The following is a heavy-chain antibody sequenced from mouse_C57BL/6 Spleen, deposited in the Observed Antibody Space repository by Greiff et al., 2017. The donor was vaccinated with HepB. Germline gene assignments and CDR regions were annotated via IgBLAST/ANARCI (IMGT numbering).Heavy chain of an antibody. D-gene: IGHD1-1*02. CDR1: GYTFTDYY. V-gene: IGHV1-26*01. J-gene: IGHJ2*01. CDR3: ARRWGYYFDY. Sequence: VQLQQSGPELVKPGASVKISCKASGYTFTDYYMNWVKQSHGKSLEWIGDINPNNGGTSYNQKFKGKATLTVYKSSSTAYMALRSLTSEDSSVYYCARRWGYYFDYWGQGTTLTVSS. CDR2: INPNNGGT.